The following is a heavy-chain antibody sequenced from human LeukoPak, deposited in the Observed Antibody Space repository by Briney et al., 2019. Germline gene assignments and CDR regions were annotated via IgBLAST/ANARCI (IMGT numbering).Heavy chain of an antibody. CDR3: ARSQSSGKTGAGDAYYFYHGMDV. Sequence: PSETLSLTCTVSGGSIRNYYWTWIRQPPGKGLEWIGYRYYSGSTNYNPSLRRRVSMSIDTSKNQFSLNLSSVAAADTALYYCARSQSSGKTGAGDAYYFYHGMDVWGLGTTVTVS. J-gene: IGHJ6*02. V-gene: IGHV4-59*01. CDR1: GGSIRNYY. CDR2: RYYSGST. D-gene: IGHD6-13*01.